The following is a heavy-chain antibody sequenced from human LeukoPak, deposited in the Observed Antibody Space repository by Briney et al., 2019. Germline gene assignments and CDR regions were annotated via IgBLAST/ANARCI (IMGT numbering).Heavy chain of an antibody. CDR1: GYSISSGYY. D-gene: IGHD3-3*01. V-gene: IGHV4-38-2*02. CDR2: IYHSGST. J-gene: IGHJ4*02. CDR3: AITYYDFWSGRRQHDY. Sequence: SETLSLTCTVSGYSISSGYYWGWIRQPPGKGLEWIGSIYHSGSTDYNPSLKSRVTMSVDTSKNQFSLKLSSVTAADTAVYYCAITYYDFWSGRRQHDYWGQGTLVTVSS.